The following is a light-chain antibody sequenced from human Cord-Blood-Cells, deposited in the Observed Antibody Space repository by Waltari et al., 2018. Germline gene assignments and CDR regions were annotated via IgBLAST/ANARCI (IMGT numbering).Light chain of an antibody. CDR1: SSDVGGYNY. CDR3: SSYTSSSGV. Sequence: QSALTQPASVSGSPEQSITISCTGTSSDVGGYNYVSWYQQHPGKAPKLMIYEVSNRPSGVSNRFSGSKSGNTASLTISGLQAEDEADYYCSSYTSSSGVFGTGTKVTVL. CDR2: EVS. V-gene: IGLV2-14*01. J-gene: IGLJ1*01.